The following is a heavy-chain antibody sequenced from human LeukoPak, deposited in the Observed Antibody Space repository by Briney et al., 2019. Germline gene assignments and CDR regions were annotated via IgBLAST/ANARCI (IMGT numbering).Heavy chain of an antibody. D-gene: IGHD6-13*01. J-gene: IGHJ5*02. CDR3: AREQYTGYSSSWYAPGSAGFDP. CDR2: LSGSSSYI. V-gene: IGHV3-21*01. CDR1: GFAFSGYA. Sequence: PGGSLRLSCAASGFAFSGYAMNWVRQAPGKGLEWVSSLSGSSSYIYYADSVRGRFTMSRDNAKNSLYLQMNSLRAEDTAIYYCAREQYTGYSSSWYAPGSAGFDPWGQGTLVTVSS.